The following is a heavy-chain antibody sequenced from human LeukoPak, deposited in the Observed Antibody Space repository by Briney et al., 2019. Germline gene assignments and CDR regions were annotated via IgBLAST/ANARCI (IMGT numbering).Heavy chain of an antibody. D-gene: IGHD5-18*01. CDR2: TYYSSKWYN. CDR1: VDSLSSNSAA. Sequence: SQTLSLTCAISVDSLSSNSAAWYCTRQSRSRGLEWVERTYYSSKWYNEYEVSVKSRITINPDTSKNQFSLQLNSVTPEDTAVYYCARADTAMEVDYWGQGTLVTVSS. V-gene: IGHV6-1*01. CDR3: ARADTAMEVDY. J-gene: IGHJ4*02.